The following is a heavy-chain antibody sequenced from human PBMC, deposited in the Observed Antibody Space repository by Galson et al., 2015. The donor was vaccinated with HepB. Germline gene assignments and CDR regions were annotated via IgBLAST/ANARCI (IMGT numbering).Heavy chain of an antibody. V-gene: IGHV3-30*03. CDR1: GFTFSSYG. CDR2: ISYGGSNK. J-gene: IGHJ6*02. CDR3: ASGEAAAGYYYYDMDV. Sequence: SLRLSCAASGFTFSSYGMHWVRQAPGKGLEWVAVISYGGSNKYYADSVKGRFTISRDNSKNTLYLQMNSLRAEDTAVYYCASGEAAAGYYYYDMDVWGQGTTVTVSS. D-gene: IGHD6-13*01.